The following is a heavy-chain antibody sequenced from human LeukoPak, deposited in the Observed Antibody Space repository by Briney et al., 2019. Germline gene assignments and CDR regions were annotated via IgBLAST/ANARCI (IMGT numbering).Heavy chain of an antibody. CDR2: ISPGDSDT. CDR3: ARRYCSSTFCHGAFDI. D-gene: IGHD2-2*01. V-gene: IGHV5-51*01. CDR1: GYTFTTYW. Sequence: GESLKISCKGSGYTFTTYWIGCVRQMPGKGLEWMGIISPGDSDTRYSPSFQGQVTISADKSIRTAYLQWSSLKASDTAMYYCARRYCSSTFCHGAFDIWGQGTMVTVSS. J-gene: IGHJ3*02.